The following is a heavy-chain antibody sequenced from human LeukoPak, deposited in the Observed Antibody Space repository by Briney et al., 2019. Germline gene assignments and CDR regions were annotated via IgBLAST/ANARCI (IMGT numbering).Heavy chain of an antibody. CDR1: GFTFNNYW. CDR3: GRPLVGTSSAAFDI. CDR2: TSSDGRIT. J-gene: IGHJ3*02. Sequence: GGSLRLSCAASGFTFNNYWMHWVRQAPGKGLVWVSVTSSDGRITNYADSVKGRFTIPRDNAKNTLYLQLNSLRAEDTAVYYCGRPLVGTSSAAFDIWGQGTMVTVSS. D-gene: IGHD1-26*01. V-gene: IGHV3-74*01.